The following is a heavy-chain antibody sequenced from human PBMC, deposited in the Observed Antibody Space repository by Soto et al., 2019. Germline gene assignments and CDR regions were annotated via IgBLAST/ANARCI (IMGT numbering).Heavy chain of an antibody. V-gene: IGHV4-59*01. J-gene: IGHJ6*02. CDR2: IYYSGST. Sequence: PSETLSLTCTVSGGSISSYYWSWIRQPPGKGLEWIGYIYYSGSTNYNPSLKSRVTISVDTSKNQFSLKLSPVTAADTAVYYCARGGSHYDFWSGYYGYYYYYGMDVWGQGTTVTVSS. CDR3: ARGGSHYDFWSGYYGYYYYYGMDV. CDR1: GGSISSYY. D-gene: IGHD3-3*01.